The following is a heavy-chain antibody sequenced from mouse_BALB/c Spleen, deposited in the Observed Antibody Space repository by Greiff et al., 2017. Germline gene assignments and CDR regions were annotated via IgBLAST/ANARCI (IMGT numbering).Heavy chain of an antibody. J-gene: IGHJ4*01. CDR3: ARGAHPYSYAMDY. D-gene: IGHD1-3*01. CDR2: ISSGGSYT. V-gene: IGHV5-6*02. Sequence: DVMLVESGGDLVKPGGSLKLSCAASGFTFSSYGMSWVRQTPDKRLEWVATISSGGSYTYYPDSVKGRFTISRDNAKNTLYLQMSSLKSEDTVMYYCARGAHPYSYAMDYWGQGTSVTVSS. CDR1: GFTFSSYG.